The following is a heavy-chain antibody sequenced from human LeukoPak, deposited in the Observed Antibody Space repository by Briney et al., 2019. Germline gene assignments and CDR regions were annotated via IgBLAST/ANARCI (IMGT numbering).Heavy chain of an antibody. V-gene: IGHV3-30-3*01. J-gene: IGHJ4*02. CDR1: GFTFSSYA. CDR3: ARDLRYGSSWAFDY. D-gene: IGHD6-13*01. CDR2: ISYDGSNK. Sequence: PGRSLRLSCAASGFTFSSYAMHWVRQAPGKGLEWVAVISYDGSNKYYADSVKGRFTISRDNAKNTLYLQMNSLRAEDTAVYYCARDLRYGSSWAFDYWGQGTLVTVSS.